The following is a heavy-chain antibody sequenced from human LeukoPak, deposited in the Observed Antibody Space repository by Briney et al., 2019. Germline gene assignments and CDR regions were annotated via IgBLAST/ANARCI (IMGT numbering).Heavy chain of an antibody. D-gene: IGHD3-22*01. Sequence: PGGSLRLSCAASGFTFDDYAMHWVRQAPGKGLEWVSGISWNSGSIGYADSVKGRFTISRDNAKNSLYLQMNSLRAEDTALYYCAKDAHDYYDSSGCYDYWGQGTLVTVSS. CDR1: GFTFDDYA. J-gene: IGHJ4*02. CDR3: AKDAHDYYDSSGCYDY. CDR2: ISWNSGSI. V-gene: IGHV3-9*01.